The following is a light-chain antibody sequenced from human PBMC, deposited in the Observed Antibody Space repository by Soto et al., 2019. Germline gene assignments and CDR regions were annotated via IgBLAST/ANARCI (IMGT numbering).Light chain of an antibody. J-gene: IGKJ2*01. CDR1: QSVSSSY. CDR2: GAS. Sequence: EIGLTQSPGTLSLSPGERATLSCRASQSVSSSYLAWYQQKPGQAPRRLIYGASSRATGIPDRFSGSGSGTDFTLTISRVEPEDIAVYYWQRYGSSPTFGYETKLEIK. V-gene: IGKV3-20*01. CDR3: QRYGSSPT.